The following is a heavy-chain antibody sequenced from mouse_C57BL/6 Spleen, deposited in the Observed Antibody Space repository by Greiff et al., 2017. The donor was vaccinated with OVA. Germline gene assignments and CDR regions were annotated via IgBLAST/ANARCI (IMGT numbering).Heavy chain of an antibody. CDR1: GFSFNTYA. D-gene: IGHD1-1*01. V-gene: IGHV10-1*01. CDR2: IRSKSNNYAT. CDR3: AYGSSPHWYFDV. Sequence: EAGGGLVQPKGSLKLSCAASGFSFNTYAMNWVRQAPGKGLEWVARIRSKSNNYATYYADSVKDRFTISRDDSESMLYLQMNNLKTEDTAMYYCAYGSSPHWYFDVWGTGTTVTVAS. J-gene: IGHJ1*03.